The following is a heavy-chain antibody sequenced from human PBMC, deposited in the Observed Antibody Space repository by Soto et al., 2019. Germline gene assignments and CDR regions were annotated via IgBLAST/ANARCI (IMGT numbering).Heavy chain of an antibody. V-gene: IGHV3-30*18. J-gene: IGHJ4*02. Sequence: PAGSLRLSCAASGFTFSSYGMHWVRQAPGEGLEWVAVISYDGSNKYYADSVKGRFTISRDNSKNTLYLQMNSLRAEDTAVYYCAKEGVLRYFDWLPELYYFDYWGRGTLVTVSS. CDR3: AKEGVLRYFDWLPELYYFDY. CDR2: ISYDGSNK. D-gene: IGHD3-9*01. CDR1: GFTFSSYG.